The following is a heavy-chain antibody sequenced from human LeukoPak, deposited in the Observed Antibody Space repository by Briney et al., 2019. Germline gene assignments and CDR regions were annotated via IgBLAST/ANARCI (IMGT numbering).Heavy chain of an antibody. CDR3: ARDKPNCGGDCNDAFDI. J-gene: IGHJ3*02. D-gene: IGHD2-21*02. Sequence: ASVKVSCKASGYTFTSYYMHWVRQAPGQGLEWMGIINPSGGSTSYAQKFQGRVTMTRDTSTSTVYMELSSLRSEDTAVYYCARDKPNCGGDCNDAFDIWGQGTMVTVSS. CDR2: INPSGGST. V-gene: IGHV1-46*01. CDR1: GYTFTSYY.